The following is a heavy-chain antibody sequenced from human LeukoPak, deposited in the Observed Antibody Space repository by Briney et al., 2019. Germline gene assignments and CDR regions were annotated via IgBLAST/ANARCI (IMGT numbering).Heavy chain of an antibody. D-gene: IGHD3-9*01. CDR2: VSPYNDNT. CDR1: GYTFTSYG. Sequence: ASVKVSCKASGYTFTSYGVSWVRQAPGQGLEWMGWVSPYNDNTNYAQNLQGRVTMTTDTSTSTAYMELRSLRSDDKAVYYCARATYYDILTPHADYWGQGTLVTVSS. V-gene: IGHV1-18*01. CDR3: ARATYYDILTPHADY. J-gene: IGHJ4*02.